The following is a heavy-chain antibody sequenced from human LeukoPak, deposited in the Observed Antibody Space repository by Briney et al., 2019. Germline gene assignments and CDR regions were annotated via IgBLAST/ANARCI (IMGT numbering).Heavy chain of an antibody. CDR3: ASADYYDIGGYYFLGD. V-gene: IGHV4-59*11. CDR2: VYYSGST. CDR1: GGSISSHY. J-gene: IGHJ4*02. D-gene: IGHD3-22*01. Sequence: KSSETLSLTCTVSGGSISSHYWSWIRQSPGKGLEWIGHVYYSGSTSHNPSLKSRVTISLNSSKNQFSLTLSSVTAADTAVYYCASADYYDIGGYYFLGDWGQGALVTVAS.